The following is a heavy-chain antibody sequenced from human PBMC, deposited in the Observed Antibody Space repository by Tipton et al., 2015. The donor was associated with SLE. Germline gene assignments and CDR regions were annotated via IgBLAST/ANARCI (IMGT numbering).Heavy chain of an antibody. CDR3: ARHGGFCSNGVCFNWFDP. D-gene: IGHD2-8*01. Sequence: TLSLTCTVSGGSISSTALSWGGLRQPPGKGLEWIGTISYSGTTYNNPSLKSRVTISIDTSKKQFSLNLSSVTAADTAVYYCARHGGFCSNGVCFNWFDPWGQGTLVTVSS. J-gene: IGHJ5*02. CDR1: GGSISSTALS. V-gene: IGHV4-39*01. CDR2: ISYSGTT.